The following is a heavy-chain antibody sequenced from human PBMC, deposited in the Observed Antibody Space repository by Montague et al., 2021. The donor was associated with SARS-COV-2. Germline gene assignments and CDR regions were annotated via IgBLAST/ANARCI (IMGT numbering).Heavy chain of an antibody. V-gene: IGHV4-39*01. CDR2: VHYSGRT. CDR1: GDSISSSSYN. CDR3: TRHVHMTWPEPSPGFDY. J-gene: IGHJ4*02. D-gene: IGHD1-1*01. Sequence: SETLSLTCTVSGDSISSSSYNWGWIRQPPGKGLEWIGSVHYSGRTYYNPSLKSRVTIYVDTSKNQISLRLSFVTAADTAVYYSTRHVHMTWPEPSPGFDYWGQGTLVTVSS.